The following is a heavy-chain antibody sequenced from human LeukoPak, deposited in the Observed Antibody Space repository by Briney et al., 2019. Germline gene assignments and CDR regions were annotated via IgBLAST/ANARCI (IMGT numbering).Heavy chain of an antibody. D-gene: IGHD1-1*01. J-gene: IGHJ4*02. V-gene: IGHV1-69*13. CDR3: ARATGSAWEYFDY. Sequence: ASVKVSCKASGGTFSSFAINWVRQAPGRGLEWMGGVIPIPGTVNYAQKFQGRVTITADESTSTAYMKLSSLRSEDTAVYYCARATGSAWEYFDYWGQGTLVTVSS. CDR2: VIPIPGTV. CDR1: GGTFSSFA.